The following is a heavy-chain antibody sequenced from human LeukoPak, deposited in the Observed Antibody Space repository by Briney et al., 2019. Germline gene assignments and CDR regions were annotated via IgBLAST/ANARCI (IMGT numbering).Heavy chain of an antibody. J-gene: IGHJ4*02. D-gene: IGHD3-22*01. CDR3: ARSYYDSSGYYWSYFDY. CDR1: GFTFSSYS. CDR2: ISGSSSTI. Sequence: GGSLRLSCVASGFTFSSYSMNWVRQAPGKGLEWVSYISGSSSTIYYADSVKGRFTISRDNAKNSLYLHMNSLRDEDTAVYYCARSYYDSSGYYWSYFDYWGQGTLVTVSS. V-gene: IGHV3-48*02.